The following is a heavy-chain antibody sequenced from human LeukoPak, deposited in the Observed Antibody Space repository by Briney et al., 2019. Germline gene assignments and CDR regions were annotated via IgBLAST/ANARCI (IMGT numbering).Heavy chain of an antibody. CDR1: GYTFTSYG. CDR2: ISTYNGNT. CDR3: ARDQLSRGVWFDP. D-gene: IGHD1-1*01. Sequence: GASVKVSCKASGYTFTSYGINWVRQAPGQGLEWMGWISTYNGNTNYAQKLQGRVTMTTEISTSTAYMELRSLRSDDTAVYYCARDQLSRGVWFDPWGQGTLVTVSS. V-gene: IGHV1-18*01. J-gene: IGHJ5*02.